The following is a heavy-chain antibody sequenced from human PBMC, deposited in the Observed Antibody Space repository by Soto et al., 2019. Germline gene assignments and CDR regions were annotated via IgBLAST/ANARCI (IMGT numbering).Heavy chain of an antibody. D-gene: IGHD6-13*01. V-gene: IGHV4-30-4*01. CDR2: IYYSGST. J-gene: IGHJ5*02. CDR1: GGSVSSGDYY. CDR3: ARVGISSWYPRGWFDP. Sequence: SETLSLTCTVSGGSVSSGDYYWSWIRQPPGKGLEWIGYIYYSGSTYYNPSLKSRVTISVDTSKNQFSLKLSSVTAADTAVYYCARVGISSWYPRGWFDPWGQGTLVTVSS.